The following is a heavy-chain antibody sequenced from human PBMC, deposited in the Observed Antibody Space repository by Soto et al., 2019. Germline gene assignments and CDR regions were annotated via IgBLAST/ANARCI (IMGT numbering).Heavy chain of an antibody. Sequence: SETLSLTCTVSGGSISSSSYYWGWIRQPPGKGLEWIGSIYYSGSTYYNPSLKSRVTISVDTSKNQFSLKLSSVTAADTAVYYCASLRLERNSSWLIVVGFDYWGQGTLVTVSS. CDR3: ASLRLERNSSWLIVVGFDY. CDR1: GGSISSSSYY. CDR2: IYYSGST. V-gene: IGHV4-39*01. J-gene: IGHJ4*02. D-gene: IGHD6-13*01.